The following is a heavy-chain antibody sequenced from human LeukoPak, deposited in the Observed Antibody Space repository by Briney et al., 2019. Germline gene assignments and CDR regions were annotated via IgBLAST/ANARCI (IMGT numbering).Heavy chain of an antibody. J-gene: IGHJ6*03. V-gene: IGHV4-34*01. CDR1: GGSFSGYY. CDR2: INHSGST. Sequence: KSSETLSLTCAVYGGSFSGYYWSWIRQPPGKGLEWIGEINHSGSTNYNPSLKSRVTISVDTSKNQFSLKLSSVTAADTAVYYCARGPGAVVVASSRRYYMDVWGKGTTVTVSS. D-gene: IGHD2-15*01. CDR3: ARGPGAVVVASSRRYYMDV.